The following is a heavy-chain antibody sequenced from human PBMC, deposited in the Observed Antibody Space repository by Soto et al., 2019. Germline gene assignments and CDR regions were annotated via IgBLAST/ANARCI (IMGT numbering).Heavy chain of an antibody. J-gene: IGHJ6*02. D-gene: IGHD1-26*01. V-gene: IGHV4-59*11. CDR2: IYYRVST. Sequence: SETLSLTCTVSGGSISSHDWSWVRQAPGKGLEWIGHIYYRVSTTYNPSLRSRSTISADTSNNQFSLKLNSVTTADTAVNYCARDGREASGMDVWGQGTKVTVSS. CDR3: ARDGREASGMDV. CDR1: GGSISSHD.